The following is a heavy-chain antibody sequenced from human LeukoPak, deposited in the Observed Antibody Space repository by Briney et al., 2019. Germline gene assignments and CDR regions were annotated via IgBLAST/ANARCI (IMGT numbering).Heavy chain of an antibody. Sequence: SETLSLTCTVSGGSISSGNYYWRWIRQPAGKGLEWIGRIYTSGSTNYNPSLKSRVTISVDTSKNQFSLKLSSVTAADTAVYYCAREGFGTNGVYYYYYYMDVWGKGTTVTVSS. J-gene: IGHJ6*03. CDR3: AREGFGTNGVYYYYYYMDV. CDR2: IYTSGST. V-gene: IGHV4-61*02. D-gene: IGHD2-8*01. CDR1: GGSISSGNYY.